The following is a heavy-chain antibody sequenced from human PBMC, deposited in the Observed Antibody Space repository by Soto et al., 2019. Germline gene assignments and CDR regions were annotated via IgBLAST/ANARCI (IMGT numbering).Heavy chain of an antibody. Sequence: PGGSLRLSCAASGFTFSSYTMNWARQAPGKGLEWVSSISSSSGLIYYADSLKGRLTISRDNAKNSLFLQMNSLRAEDTAVYYCARDSWGGMDVWGQGTTVTVSS. J-gene: IGHJ6*02. D-gene: IGHD7-27*01. CDR1: GFTFSSYT. CDR2: ISSSSGLI. V-gene: IGHV3-21*01. CDR3: ARDSWGGMDV.